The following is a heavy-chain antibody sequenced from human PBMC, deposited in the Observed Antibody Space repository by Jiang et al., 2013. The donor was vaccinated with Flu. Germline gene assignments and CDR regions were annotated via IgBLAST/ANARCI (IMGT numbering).Heavy chain of an antibody. V-gene: IGHV1-18*04. D-gene: IGHD3-16*01. CDR1: GYTFTSYG. CDR2: ISAYNGNT. J-gene: IGHJ5*02. Sequence: SGAEVKKPGASVKVSCKASGYTFTSYGISWVRQAPGQGLEWMGWISAYNGNTNYAQKLQGRVTMTTDTSTSTAYMELRSLRSDDTAVYYCARDRLRLGELPNWFDPWGQGTLVTVSS. CDR3: ARDRLRLGELPNWFDP.